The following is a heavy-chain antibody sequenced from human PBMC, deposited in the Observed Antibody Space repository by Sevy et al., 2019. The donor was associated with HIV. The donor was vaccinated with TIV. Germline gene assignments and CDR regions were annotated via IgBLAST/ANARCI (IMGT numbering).Heavy chain of an antibody. J-gene: IGHJ4*02. V-gene: IGHV3-23*01. CDR3: AREGCTQPHDY. CDR1: GFTFAKYS. CDR2: FSFGCGRI. D-gene: IGHD2-8*01. Sequence: GALRLSCAASGFTFAKYSMSWVRQAPGKGLEWVSTFSFGCGRINYADSVKGRFTISRDDSKNTLFLQMNSLRAEDTATYFCAREGCTQPHDYWGQGTLVTVSS.